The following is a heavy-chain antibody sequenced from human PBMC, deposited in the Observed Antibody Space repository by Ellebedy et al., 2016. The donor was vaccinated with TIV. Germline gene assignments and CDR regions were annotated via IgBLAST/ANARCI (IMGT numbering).Heavy chain of an antibody. V-gene: IGHV3-23*01. D-gene: IGHD2-21*02. CDR1: GFTFSSYA. CDR3: AKSSGAYCGGDCYSLH. CDR2: ITGSGGST. J-gene: IGHJ4*02. Sequence: GESLKISXAASGFTFSSYAMSWVRQAPGKGLEWVSGITGSGGSTYYADSVKGRFTISRDNSKNTVFLQMNSLRAEDTAVYYCAKSSGAYCGGDCYSLHWGQGTLVTVSS.